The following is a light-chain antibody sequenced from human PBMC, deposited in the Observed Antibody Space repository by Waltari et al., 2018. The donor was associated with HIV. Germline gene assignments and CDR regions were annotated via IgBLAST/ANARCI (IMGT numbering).Light chain of an antibody. J-gene: IGLJ3*02. V-gene: IGLV1-40*01. Sequence: QAVATQPPSVSGAPGQRITNSCSGSSSNPRAVSDVHWYQQLPGTAPKVIIYDNNKRPSGVPDRFSGSKSGTSASLAITGLQAEDEAEYYCQSYDTSLSAVVFGGGTTLTVL. CDR2: DNN. CDR1: SSNPRAVSD. CDR3: QSYDTSLSAVV.